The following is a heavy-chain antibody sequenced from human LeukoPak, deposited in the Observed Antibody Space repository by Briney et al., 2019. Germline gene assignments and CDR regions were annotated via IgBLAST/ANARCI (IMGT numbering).Heavy chain of an antibody. Sequence: GGSLRLSCATSGFTFSGHLMHWVRQAQGTGLVWVSSVKSDGTATNYADSVKGRFTISRDNAKNTLYLQMNSLRVEDTAVYYCVRKFATGDWGQGTLVTVSS. D-gene: IGHD1-14*01. CDR1: GFTFSGHL. CDR2: VKSDGTAT. J-gene: IGHJ4*02. V-gene: IGHV3-74*01. CDR3: VRKFATGD.